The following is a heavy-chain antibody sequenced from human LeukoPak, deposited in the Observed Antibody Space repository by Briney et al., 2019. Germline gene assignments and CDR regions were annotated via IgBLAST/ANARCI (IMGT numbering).Heavy chain of an antibody. D-gene: IGHD2-2*01. CDR2: INPNSGGT. J-gene: IGHJ3*02. V-gene: IGHV1-2*02. Sequence: GASVKVSCKASGYTFTGYYMHWVRQAPGQGLEWMGWINPNSGGTNYAQKFQGRVTMTRDTSISTAYMELSRLRSDDTAVYYCARDSIVVVPAAINAFDIWGQGTMVTVSS. CDR1: GYTFTGYY. CDR3: ARDSIVVVPAAINAFDI.